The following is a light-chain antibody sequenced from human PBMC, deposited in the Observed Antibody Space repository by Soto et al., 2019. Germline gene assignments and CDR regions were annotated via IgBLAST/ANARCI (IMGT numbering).Light chain of an antibody. CDR3: QQYDSSPWT. Sequence: EIVLTQSPGTLSLSPGERATLSCRASQSAFSSYLAWYQQKPGQAPRLLIYGASSRATGIPDRFSGSGSGTDFTLTISRLEPEDFAVYYCQQYDSSPWTLGQGTKVEIK. J-gene: IGKJ1*01. V-gene: IGKV3-20*01. CDR1: QSAFSSY. CDR2: GAS.